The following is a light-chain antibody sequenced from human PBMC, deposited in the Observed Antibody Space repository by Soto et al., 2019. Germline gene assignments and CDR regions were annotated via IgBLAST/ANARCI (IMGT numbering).Light chain of an antibody. J-gene: IGKJ2*01. V-gene: IGKV1-12*01. Sequence: DIQMTQSPSSLSASVGDRVTITCRTSQSIRSYLSWYQQKPGKAPKLLIYTASSLQSGVPSRFSGSGSGTDFTLTITSLQPEDFATYYCQQATSFPYTLGQGTKLEIK. CDR3: QQATSFPYT. CDR2: TAS. CDR1: QSIRSY.